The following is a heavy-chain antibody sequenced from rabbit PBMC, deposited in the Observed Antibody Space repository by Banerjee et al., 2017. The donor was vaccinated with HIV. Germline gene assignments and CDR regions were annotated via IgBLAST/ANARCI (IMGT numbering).Heavy chain of an antibody. CDR2: INAVTGKA. V-gene: IGHV1S45*01. CDR1: GFSFSNKAV. D-gene: IGHD8-1*01. CDR3: ARDTASSFSSYGMDL. Sequence: QEQLVESGGGLIKPEGSLKLSCTASGFSFSNKAVMCWVRQAPGKGLEWIACINAVTGKAVYASWAKGRITFSKTSSTTVTLQMTSLTAADTATYFCARDTASSFSSYGMDLWGPGTLVTVS. J-gene: IGHJ6*01.